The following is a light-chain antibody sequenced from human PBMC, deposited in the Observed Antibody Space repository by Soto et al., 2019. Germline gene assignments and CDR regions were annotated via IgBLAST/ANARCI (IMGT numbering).Light chain of an antibody. CDR2: GAS. CDR1: QSVSSSY. J-gene: IGKJ1*01. V-gene: IGKV3-20*01. Sequence: EIVLTQSPGTLSLSPGERATLSCRASQSVSSSYLAWYQQKPGQAPRLLIYGASSRATGIPDRFSGSGSVTDFTLTISRLEPEDFAGYYCQQYGSSPGWTFGQGTNVEIK. CDR3: QQYGSSPGWT.